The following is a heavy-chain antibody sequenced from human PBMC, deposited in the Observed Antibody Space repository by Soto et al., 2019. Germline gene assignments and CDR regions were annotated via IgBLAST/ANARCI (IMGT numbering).Heavy chain of an antibody. CDR2: IYPDDSDT. D-gene: IGHD4-4*01. CDR3: SRYRNIGFGYFFDS. J-gene: IGHJ4*02. CDR1: GYSFTSDW. V-gene: IGHV5-51*01. Sequence: EVQLVQSGAEMKKPGESLQISCKGSGYSFTSDWICWVRQMPGKGLEWMGIIYPDDSDTRYSPAFQGQVTITADRSINSAPLQCYSPRASDAAMYYCSRYRNIGFGYFFDSLGQGTLVTVSS.